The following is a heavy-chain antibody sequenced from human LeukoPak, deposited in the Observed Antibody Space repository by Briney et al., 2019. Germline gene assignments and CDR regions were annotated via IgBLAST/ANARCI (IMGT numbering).Heavy chain of an antibody. Sequence: GSLRLSCAASGFTFSSYGMYWVRQAPGKGLEWIGEINHSGSTNYNPSLKSRVTISVDTSKNQFSLKLSSVTAADTALYYCARHGPEQQLVLDWYFDLWGRGTLVTVSS. CDR1: GFTFSSYG. CDR2: INHSGST. V-gene: IGHV4-34*01. CDR3: ARHGPEQQLVLDWYFDL. D-gene: IGHD6-13*01. J-gene: IGHJ2*01.